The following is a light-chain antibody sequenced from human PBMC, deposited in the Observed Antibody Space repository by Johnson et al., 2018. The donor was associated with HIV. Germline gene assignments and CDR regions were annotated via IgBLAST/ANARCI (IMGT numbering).Light chain of an antibody. Sequence: QSVLTQPPSVSAAPGQKVTISCSGSSSNIGNNYVSWYQQLPGTAPKLLIYDNNKRPSGIPDRFSGSKSGTSATLGITGLQTGDEADYYCGTWDSSLSVDFGTGTKVTVL. V-gene: IGLV1-51*01. J-gene: IGLJ1*01. CDR3: GTWDSSLSVD. CDR1: SSNIGNNY. CDR2: DNN.